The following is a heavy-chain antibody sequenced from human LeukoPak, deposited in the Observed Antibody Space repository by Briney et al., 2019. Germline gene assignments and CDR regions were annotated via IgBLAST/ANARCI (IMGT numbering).Heavy chain of an antibody. CDR3: ARVSISLFGVVTAHFDS. J-gene: IGHJ4*02. V-gene: IGHV4-34*01. CDR1: GGPFSGSY. Sequence: PSETLSLTCGVSGGPFSGSYWGWIRQPPGKGLEWLGEINLSGSTNYNSSLTSRVTISLGTSKNQFSLNLRSVTTADTAVYYCARVSISLFGVVTAHFDSWGQGTLVAVSS. D-gene: IGHD3-3*01. CDR2: INLSGST.